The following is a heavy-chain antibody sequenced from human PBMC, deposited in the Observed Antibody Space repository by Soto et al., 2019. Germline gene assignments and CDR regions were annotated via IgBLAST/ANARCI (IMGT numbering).Heavy chain of an antibody. V-gene: IGHV3-48*02. CDR3: ARSVEAHFDY. CDR1: GFRFSIYS. J-gene: IGHJ4*02. CDR2: ITSDTKTI. D-gene: IGHD1-26*01. Sequence: EVQLVESGGNLVQPGGSLRLSCAASGFRFSIYSMNWVRQAPGKGLEWSAYITSDTKTIKYADSVKGRFTISRDNDKNLVYLHMNSLRDEDTAVYYCARSVEAHFDYWGQGTVVTVSA.